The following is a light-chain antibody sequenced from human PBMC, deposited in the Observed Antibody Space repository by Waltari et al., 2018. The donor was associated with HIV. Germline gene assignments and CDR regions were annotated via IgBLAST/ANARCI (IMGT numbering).Light chain of an antibody. CDR2: DAS. CDR3: QQRSNWPLT. CDR1: QIVSSY. J-gene: IGKJ4*01. Sequence: EIVLTPSPATLSLSPGERATLSCRASQIVSSYLAWYQQKPGQAPRLLMYDASNRAPGLPARFSGSGSGTDFTLTISSLEPEDFAVYYCQQRSNWPLTFGGGTKVEIK. V-gene: IGKV3-11*01.